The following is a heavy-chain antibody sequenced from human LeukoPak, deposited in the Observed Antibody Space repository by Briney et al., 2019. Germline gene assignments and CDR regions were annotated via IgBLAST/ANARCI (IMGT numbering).Heavy chain of an antibody. Sequence: GGSLRLSCAASGFPFSSYEMNWVRQAPGKGLEWVSYISSSGSTIYYADSVKGRFTISRDNAKNSLYLQMNSLRAEDTAVYYCARLAARITFDFDYWGQGTLVTVSS. J-gene: IGHJ4*02. D-gene: IGHD6-6*01. CDR1: GFPFSSYE. V-gene: IGHV3-48*03. CDR3: ARLAARITFDFDY. CDR2: ISSSGSTI.